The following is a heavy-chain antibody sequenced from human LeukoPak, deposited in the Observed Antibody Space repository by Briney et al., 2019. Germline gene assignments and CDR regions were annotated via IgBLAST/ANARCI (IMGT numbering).Heavy chain of an antibody. J-gene: IGHJ4*02. CDR3: ARAYSSRVTVDY. V-gene: IGHV1-46*01. CDR1: GYTFTSYY. CDR2: INPSGGST. Sequence: GASVKISCKASGYTFTSYYMHWVRQAPGQGLEWMGIINPSGGSTSYAQKFQSRVTMTRDTSTSTVYMELSSLRSEDTAVYYCARAYSSRVTVDYWGQGTLVTVSS. D-gene: IGHD4-17*01.